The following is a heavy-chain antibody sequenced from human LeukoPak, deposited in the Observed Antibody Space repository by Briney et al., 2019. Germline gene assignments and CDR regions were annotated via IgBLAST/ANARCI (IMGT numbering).Heavy chain of an antibody. Sequence: PGGSLRLSCAASGFTFSDYYMSWIRQAPDTGLEWVSYISSRGKTVHYADSVKGRFTTSRDNAEMSLYLQMDSLRAEDTAIYFCARGRDGYKYWGPGTRVTVSS. J-gene: IGHJ4*02. CDR2: ISSRGKTV. D-gene: IGHD5-24*01. V-gene: IGHV3-11*01. CDR3: ARGRDGYKY. CDR1: GFTFSDYY.